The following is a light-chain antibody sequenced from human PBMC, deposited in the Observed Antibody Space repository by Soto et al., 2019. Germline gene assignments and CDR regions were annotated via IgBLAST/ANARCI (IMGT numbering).Light chain of an antibody. CDR2: GAS. CDR3: QQYNNWPPWT. Sequence: EIVMTQSPATLSVSPGERATLSCRASQSVSSNLAWYQQKPGQAPRLLIYGASTRATGIPARFSGSGPGTEFTLTISSLQSEDFAVYCCQQYNNWPPWTFGQGTKVEIK. V-gene: IGKV3-15*01. J-gene: IGKJ1*01. CDR1: QSVSSN.